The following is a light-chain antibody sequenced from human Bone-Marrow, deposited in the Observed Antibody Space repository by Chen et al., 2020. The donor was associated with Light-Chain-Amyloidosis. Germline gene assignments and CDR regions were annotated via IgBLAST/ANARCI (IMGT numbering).Light chain of an antibody. CDR1: QSFSSN. V-gene: IGKV3-15*01. CDR2: GAS. CDR3: KQYNNWPPVT. Sequence: EIVLTQSPATISVSPGERATLSCRASQSFSSNLAWYQQKPGQAPRLLIYGASTRATGIPARFSGSGSGTEFTLTISSMQSEDFAVYYCKQYNNWPPVTFGQGTKLEIK. J-gene: IGKJ2*01.